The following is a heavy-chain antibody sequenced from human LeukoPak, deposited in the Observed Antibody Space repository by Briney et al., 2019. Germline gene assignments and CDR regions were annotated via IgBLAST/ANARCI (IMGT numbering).Heavy chain of an antibody. D-gene: IGHD3-10*01. V-gene: IGHV4-31*03. CDR1: GGSTSSGAYY. CDR3: ARGDYHGSGSYYASDYYGLDV. J-gene: IGHJ6*02. Sequence: PSETLSLTCSVSGGSTSSGAYYWNWIRQHPGKGLEWIGYIYNSGNTYYNPSLKSRVVISVDTSRNQVSLKVNSVTAADTAVYYCARGDYHGSGSYYASDYYGLDVWGQGTSVTVSS. CDR2: IYNSGNT.